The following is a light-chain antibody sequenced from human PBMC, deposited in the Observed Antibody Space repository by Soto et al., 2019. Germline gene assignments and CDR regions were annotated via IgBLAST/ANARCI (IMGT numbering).Light chain of an antibody. Sequence: AIQMTQSPSSLSASVGYGFTITCRASQGIRNDLGWYQQKPGKAPKLLIYAASSLQSGVPSRFSGSGSGTDFTLTISSLQPEDFATYYCLQDYNYPWTFGQGTTVDIK. CDR1: QGIRND. CDR2: AAS. V-gene: IGKV1-6*01. J-gene: IGKJ1*01. CDR3: LQDYNYPWT.